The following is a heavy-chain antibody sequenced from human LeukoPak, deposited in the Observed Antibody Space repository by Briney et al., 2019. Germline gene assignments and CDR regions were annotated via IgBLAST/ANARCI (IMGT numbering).Heavy chain of an antibody. CDR2: IRYDGSNK. CDR3: AKPAVAGDYDFDY. J-gene: IGHJ4*02. CDR1: GFTFSNYG. D-gene: IGHD6-19*01. Sequence: HPGGSLRLSCAASGFTFSNYGMHWVRQAPGKGLEWVAFIRYDGSNKYYADSVKGRFTISRDNSKNTLYLQMNSLRAEDTAVYYCAKPAVAGDYDFDYWGQGTLVTVSS. V-gene: IGHV3-30*02.